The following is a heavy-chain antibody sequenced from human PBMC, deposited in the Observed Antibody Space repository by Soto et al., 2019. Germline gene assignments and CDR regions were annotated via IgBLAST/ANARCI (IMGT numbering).Heavy chain of an antibody. V-gene: IGHV4-39*01. J-gene: IGHJ4*02. Sequence: QLQLQESGPGLVKPSETLSLTCTVSGGSISSSSYYWGWIRQPPGKGLEWIGSIYYSGSTYYNPSLKRRVTISVDTSKTPFSLKLSSVTAADTAVYYCARQWGYCSSTSCYANFDYWGQGTLVTVSS. CDR3: ARQWGYCSSTSCYANFDY. CDR1: GGSISSSSYY. D-gene: IGHD2-2*01. CDR2: IYYSGST.